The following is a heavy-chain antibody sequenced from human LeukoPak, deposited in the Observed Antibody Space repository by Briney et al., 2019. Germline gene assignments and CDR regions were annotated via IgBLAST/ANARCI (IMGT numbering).Heavy chain of an antibody. Sequence: SGTLSLTCAVSGGSISSSNWWSWVRQPPGKGLEWIGEIYHSRSTNYNPSLKSRVTISVDKSKNQFSLKLSSVTAADTAVYYCAAGNIVVVPAALESTNWFDPWGQGTLVTVSS. CDR1: GGSISSSNW. CDR2: IYHSRST. D-gene: IGHD2-2*01. V-gene: IGHV4-4*02. CDR3: AAGNIVVVPAALESTNWFDP. J-gene: IGHJ5*02.